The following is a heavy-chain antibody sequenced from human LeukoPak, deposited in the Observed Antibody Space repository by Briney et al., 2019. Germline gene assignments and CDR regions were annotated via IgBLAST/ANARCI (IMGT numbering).Heavy chain of an antibody. CDR3: ARNGRVRRVVKDLFEY. Sequence: GASVKVSCKTSGYTFTDYDITWERQAPGQGLEWRGRVSPYNGNTYYSQRFQDRVTITKDTSTGTAYMDLRNLRTDDTAMYYCARNGRVRRVVKDLFEYWGQGTLVAVSS. CDR1: GYTFTDYD. CDR2: VSPYNGNT. D-gene: IGHD3-10*01. J-gene: IGHJ4*02. V-gene: IGHV1-18*01.